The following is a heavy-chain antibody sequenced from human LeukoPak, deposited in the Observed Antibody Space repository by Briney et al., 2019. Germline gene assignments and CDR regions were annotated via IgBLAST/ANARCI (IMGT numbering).Heavy chain of an antibody. CDR1: GFTFTSSA. D-gene: IGHD2-21*02. Sequence: SVKVSCKASGFTFTSSAVQWVRQARGQRLEWIGWIVVGSGNTNYAQKFQERVTITRDMSTSTAYMELSSLRSEDAAVYYCAAGPFVVVTAICVYWGQGTLVTVSS. J-gene: IGHJ4*02. CDR2: IVVGSGNT. V-gene: IGHV1-58*01. CDR3: AAGPFVVVTAICVY.